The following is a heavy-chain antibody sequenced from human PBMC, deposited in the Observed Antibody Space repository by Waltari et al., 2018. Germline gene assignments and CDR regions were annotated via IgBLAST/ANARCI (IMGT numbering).Heavy chain of an antibody. D-gene: IGHD3-3*01. J-gene: IGHJ3*02. CDR1: GYSISGGYY. CDR2: ISYTENI. Sequence: QVQLQESGPGLVKPSETLSLTCTVSGYSISGGYYWAWIRQPPGKGLEWIGTISYTENIYPNPSLKSRVTMSIDTSRDQFSLKLSSVTAADTAVYYCARHSGFWSDFYYDGFDMWCQGTTVIVSS. CDR3: ARHSGFWSDFYYDGFDM. V-gene: IGHV4-38-2*02.